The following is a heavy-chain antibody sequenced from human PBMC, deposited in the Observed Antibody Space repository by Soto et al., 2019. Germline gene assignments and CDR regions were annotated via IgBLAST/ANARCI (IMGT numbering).Heavy chain of an antibody. V-gene: IGHV3-11*01. CDR1: GFTFSDYY. Sequence: GGSLRLSCAASGFTFSDYYMGWIRQAPGKGLEWVSYISSSGSTIYYADSVKGRFTISRDNAKNSLYLQMNSLRAEDTAVYYCARVGDIVVVPAANYFYGMDVWGQVTTVPVS. J-gene: IGHJ6*02. CDR2: ISSSGSTI. D-gene: IGHD2-2*01. CDR3: ARVGDIVVVPAANYFYGMDV.